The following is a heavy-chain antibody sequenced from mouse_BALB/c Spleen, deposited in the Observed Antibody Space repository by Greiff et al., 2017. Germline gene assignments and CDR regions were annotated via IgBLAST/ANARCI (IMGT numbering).Heavy chain of an antibody. V-gene: IGHV3-6*02. CDR2: ISYDGSN. Sequence: EVKLMESGPGLVKPSQSLSLTCSVTGYSITSGYYWNWIRQFPGNKLEWMGYISYDGSNNYNPSLKNRISITRDTSKNQFFLKLNSVTTEDTATYYCASYGNYPYYYAMDYWGQGTSVTVSS. CDR1: GYSITSGYY. J-gene: IGHJ4*01. CDR3: ASYGNYPYYYAMDY. D-gene: IGHD2-1*01.